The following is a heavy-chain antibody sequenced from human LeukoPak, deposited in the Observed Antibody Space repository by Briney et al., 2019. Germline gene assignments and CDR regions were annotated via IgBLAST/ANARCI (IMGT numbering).Heavy chain of an antibody. V-gene: IGHV3-48*01. CDR1: GFTFSSYS. Sequence: GGSLRLSCAASGFTFSSYSMNWVRQAPGKGLEWISFITSSSSTKYYTDSVKGRFTISRDNSENTLFLQMNSLRAEDTAVYYCARVGSAWSYFDYWGQGTLVTVSS. CDR3: ARVGSAWSYFDY. CDR2: ITSSSSTK. D-gene: IGHD6-19*01. J-gene: IGHJ4*02.